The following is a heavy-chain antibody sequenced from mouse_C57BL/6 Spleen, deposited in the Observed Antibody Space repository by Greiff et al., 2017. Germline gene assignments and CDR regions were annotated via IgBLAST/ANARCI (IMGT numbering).Heavy chain of an antibody. D-gene: IGHD1-1*01. V-gene: IGHV1-78*01. CDR2: IYPRDGST. CDR3: ARGNYGSSYAHFDY. CDR1: GYTFPDHT. J-gene: IGHJ2*01. Sequence: VQLQQSDAELVKPGASVKISCKVSGYTFPDHTIHWMKQRPEQGLEWIGYIYPRDGSTKYNEKLKGKATLTADKSSRTAYMQLNSLTSEDSAVYCFARGNYGSSYAHFDYWGQGTTLTVSS.